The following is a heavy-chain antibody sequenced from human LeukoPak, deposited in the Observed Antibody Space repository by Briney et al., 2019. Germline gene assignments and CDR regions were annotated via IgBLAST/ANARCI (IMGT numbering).Heavy chain of an antibody. Sequence: SVKVYCKASGGTFSSYAISWVRQAPGQGLEWMGGIIPIFGTANYAQKFQGRVTITTDESTSTAYMELSSLRSEDTAVYYCAGRGPNWFDPWGQGTLVTVSS. CDR2: IIPIFGTA. D-gene: IGHD3-10*01. V-gene: IGHV1-69*05. CDR1: GGTFSSYA. J-gene: IGHJ5*02. CDR3: AGRGPNWFDP.